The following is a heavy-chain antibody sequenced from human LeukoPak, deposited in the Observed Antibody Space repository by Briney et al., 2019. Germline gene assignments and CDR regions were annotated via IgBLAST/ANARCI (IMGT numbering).Heavy chain of an antibody. D-gene: IGHD3-16*01. Sequence: PGGSLRLTCVASGFTLINYAMSWVRQAPGKGLEWVSAIRSSGGSTYYADSVKGRFTISRDNSKNTLYLQMNSLRAEDTAVYYCAKPVRFEGSDYWGQGTLVTVSS. CDR2: IRSSGGST. CDR3: AKPVRFEGSDY. J-gene: IGHJ4*02. CDR1: GFTLINYA. V-gene: IGHV3-23*01.